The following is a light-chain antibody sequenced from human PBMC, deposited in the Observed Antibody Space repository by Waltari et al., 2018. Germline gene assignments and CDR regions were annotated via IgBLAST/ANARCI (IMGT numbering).Light chain of an antibody. J-gene: IGLJ2*01. CDR3: CSYTTSNTFV. V-gene: IGLV2-23*02. CDR1: SSDVGSYNF. Sequence: QSALTQPASVSGSPGQSITLSCTGTSSDVGSYNFVPWYQQHPGKAPKLMIYEATKRPSGVSNRFSGSKSGNTASLTISGLQAEDEADYYCCSYTTSNTFVFGGGTKLTVL. CDR2: EAT.